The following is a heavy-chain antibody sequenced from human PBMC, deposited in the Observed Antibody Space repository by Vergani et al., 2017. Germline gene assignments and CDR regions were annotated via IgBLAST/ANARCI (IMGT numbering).Heavy chain of an antibody. Sequence: EVQLVESGGGLVQPGGSLRLSCAASGFTVSSNYMSWVRQAPGKGLEWVSVIYSGGSTYYADSVKGRFTIARHNSKNTLYLQMNSLRAEDTAVYYWARAGGGYCDSTSCAFDYWGQGTMVTVSS. CDR2: IYSGGST. D-gene: IGHD2-2*01. CDR3: ARAGGGYCDSTSCAFDY. J-gene: IGHJ4*02. CDR1: GFTVSSNY. V-gene: IGHV3-53*04.